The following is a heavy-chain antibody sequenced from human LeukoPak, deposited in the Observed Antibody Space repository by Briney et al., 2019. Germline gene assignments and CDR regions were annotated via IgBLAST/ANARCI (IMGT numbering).Heavy chain of an antibody. CDR3: ARDLRGYSYYYGMDV. Sequence: ASVKVSCKASGYIFTDYHIHWVRQAPGQGLEWMGIINPSGGSTSYAQKFQGRVTMTRDTSTSTVYMELSSLRSEDTAVYYCARDLRGYSYYYGMDVWGQGTTVTVSS. J-gene: IGHJ6*02. V-gene: IGHV1-46*01. D-gene: IGHD5-12*01. CDR1: GYIFTDYH. CDR2: INPSGGST.